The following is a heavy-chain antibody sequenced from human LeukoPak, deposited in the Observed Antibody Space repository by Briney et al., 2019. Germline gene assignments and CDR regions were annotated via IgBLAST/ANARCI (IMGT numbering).Heavy chain of an antibody. J-gene: IGHJ4*02. CDR2: ISYDGSTK. CDR1: GFTFSSYA. V-gene: IGHV3-30*04. CDR3: ARGLPYYDSSGYYPHFDY. Sequence: PGGSLRLSCAASGFTFSSYAMHWVRQAPGKGLEWVAVISYDGSTKYYADSVKDPFTISRDTSKSTLYLQMNSLRAEDTAVYYCARGLPYYDSSGYYPHFDYWGQGTLVTVSS. D-gene: IGHD3-22*01.